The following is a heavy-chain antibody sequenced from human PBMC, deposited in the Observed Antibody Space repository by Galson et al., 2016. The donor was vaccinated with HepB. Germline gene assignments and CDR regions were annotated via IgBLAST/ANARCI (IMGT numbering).Heavy chain of an antibody. J-gene: IGHJ4*02. Sequence: SLRLSCAASGFTFSDYYMHWLRLAPGKGLEWLSSIGGGGNDICYADSVKGRFTISRDNARNSLYLQMDSLSAEDTAIYYRARADYAGCLIVMELVGLFDSRGQGTLVTVSS. CDR2: IGGGGNDI. CDR1: GFTFSDYY. V-gene: IGHV3-11*04. D-gene: IGHD2-21*01. CDR3: ARADYAGCLIVMELVGLFDS.